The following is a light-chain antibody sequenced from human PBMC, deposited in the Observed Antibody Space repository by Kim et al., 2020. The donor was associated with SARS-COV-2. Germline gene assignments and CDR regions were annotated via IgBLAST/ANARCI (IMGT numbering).Light chain of an antibody. J-gene: IGLJ1*01. CDR3: GTWDVALGAYV. CDR2: DID. V-gene: IGLV1-51*01. Sequence: GQMVTASCSGSDANVGNGYVSWYQQSPGTAPKLSIFDIDQRPSGIPDRFAGSKSATSATLAITGLQTGDEGDYYCGTWDVALGAYVFGTGTKVTVL. CDR1: DANVGNGY.